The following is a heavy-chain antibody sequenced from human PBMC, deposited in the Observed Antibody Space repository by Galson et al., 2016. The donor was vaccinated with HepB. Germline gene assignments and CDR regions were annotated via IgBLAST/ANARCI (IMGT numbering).Heavy chain of an antibody. V-gene: IGHV1-18*04. J-gene: IGHJ4*02. Sequence: SVKVSCKASGYRFPTYGISWVRQAPGQGLEWLGWNSANSGNTIYAQKFQDRVTMTRDTSASTVDMDLRSLRSDDTAVYYCARDVQFRFDYWGQGTLVTVSP. D-gene: IGHD4-11*01. CDR3: ARDVQFRFDY. CDR1: GYRFPTYG. CDR2: NSANSGNT.